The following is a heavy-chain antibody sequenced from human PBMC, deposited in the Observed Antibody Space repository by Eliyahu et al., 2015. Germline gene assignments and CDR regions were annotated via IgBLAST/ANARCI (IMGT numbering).Heavy chain of an antibody. CDR2: IIPMFDTP. CDR3: ARGRHSAYDSAFDY. V-gene: IGHV1-69*06. Sequence: EVKKPGSSVKVSCKASGGTFTNYGISWVRQAPGQGLEWMGGIIPMFDTPSTAQNFQGRVTITADKSTSTVYMELDSLTSDDTAVYYCARGRHSAYDSAFDYWGQGTLVTVSS. CDR1: GGTFTNYG. J-gene: IGHJ4*02. D-gene: IGHD5-12*01.